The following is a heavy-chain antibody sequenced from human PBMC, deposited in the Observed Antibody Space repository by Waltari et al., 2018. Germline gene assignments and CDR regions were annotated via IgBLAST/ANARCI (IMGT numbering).Heavy chain of an antibody. CDR3: AKDKSSFDI. CDR1: GFTFSSYA. J-gene: IGHJ3*02. V-gene: IGHV3-23*03. CDR2: IYSGGST. Sequence: EVQLLESGGGLVQPGWSLRLSCAASGFTFSSYAMSWVRQAPGKGLEWVSVIYSGGSTYYADSVKGRFTISRDNSKNTLYLQMNSLRAEDTAVYYCAKDKSSFDIWGQGTMVTVSS. D-gene: IGHD1-26*01.